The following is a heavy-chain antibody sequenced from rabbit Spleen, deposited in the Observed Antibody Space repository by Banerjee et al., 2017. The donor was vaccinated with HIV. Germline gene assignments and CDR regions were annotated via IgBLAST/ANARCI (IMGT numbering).Heavy chain of an antibody. J-gene: IGHJ4*01. CDR1: GFSFSSTYW. V-gene: IGHV1S40*01. CDR3: ARGSAAMTMVITGFYFSL. CDR2: IYADRGGST. Sequence: QSLEESGGDLVKPGASLTLTCTASGFSFSSTYWLCWVRQAPGKGLECIACIYADRGGSTYYASWAKGRFTISKTSSTTVTLQLTSLTAADTATYFCARGSAAMTMVITGFYFSLWGPGTLVTVS. D-gene: IGHD2-1*01.